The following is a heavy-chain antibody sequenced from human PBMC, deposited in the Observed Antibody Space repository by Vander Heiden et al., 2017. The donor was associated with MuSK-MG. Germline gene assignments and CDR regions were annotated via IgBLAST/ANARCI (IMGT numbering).Heavy chain of an antibody. D-gene: IGHD3-3*01. CDR3: AHRLRPNYDFWSGPGRDWFDP. J-gene: IGHJ5*02. CDR1: GFSLSTSGVG. V-gene: IGHV2-5*01. CDR2: IYWNDDK. Sequence: QITLKESGPTLVKPTQTLTLTCTFSGFSLSTSGVGVGWIRQPPGKALEWLALIYWNDDKRYSPSLKSRLTITKDTSKNQVVLTMTNMDPVDTATYYCAHRLRPNYDFWSGPGRDWFDPWGQGTLVTVSS.